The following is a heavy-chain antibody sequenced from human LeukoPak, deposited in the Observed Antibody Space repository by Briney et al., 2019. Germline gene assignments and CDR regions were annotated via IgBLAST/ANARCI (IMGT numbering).Heavy chain of an antibody. J-gene: IGHJ5*02. Sequence: SETLSLTCAVYGGSFSGYYWRWIRQPPGKGLEGIGEINHSGSTNYNPSLKSRVTISVDTSKNQFSLKLSSVTAADTAVYYCARGPVPAAFNWFDPWGQGTLVTVSS. CDR2: INHSGST. CDR3: ARGPVPAAFNWFDP. D-gene: IGHD2-2*01. CDR1: GGSFSGYY. V-gene: IGHV4-34*01.